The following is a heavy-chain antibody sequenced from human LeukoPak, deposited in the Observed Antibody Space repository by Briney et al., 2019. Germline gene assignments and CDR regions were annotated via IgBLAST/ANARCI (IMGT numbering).Heavy chain of an antibody. D-gene: IGHD6-6*01. CDR2: LYTSGST. Sequence: PSETLSLTCTVSGGSISSYYWSWIRQPAGKGLEWIGRLYTSGSTNYNPSLKSRVIMSVDTSKNQFSLKLSSVTAADTAVYFCARDWGVGGRPGYMDVWGKGTTVTVSS. V-gene: IGHV4-4*07. J-gene: IGHJ6*03. CDR3: ARDWGVGGRPGYMDV. CDR1: GGSISSYY.